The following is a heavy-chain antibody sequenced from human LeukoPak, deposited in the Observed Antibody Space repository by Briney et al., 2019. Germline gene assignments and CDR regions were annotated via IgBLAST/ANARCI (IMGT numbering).Heavy chain of an antibody. CDR2: IWYDESNK. CDR1: GFIFSNYG. J-gene: IGHJ3*02. Sequence: GGSLRLSCAASGFIFSNYGMHWVCQAPGKGLERMSLIWYDESNKYYADSVKGRVTISRDNSKNTRYLQMNSLRAEDTAVYYCARDLWCGADCYGTFDIWGQGTMVSVSS. D-gene: IGHD2-21*02. CDR3: ARDLWCGADCYGTFDI. V-gene: IGHV3-33*01.